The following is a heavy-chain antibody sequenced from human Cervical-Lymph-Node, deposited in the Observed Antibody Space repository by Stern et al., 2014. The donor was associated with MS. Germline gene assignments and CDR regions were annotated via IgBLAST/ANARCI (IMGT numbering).Heavy chain of an antibody. Sequence: VKLGESGPAVVKPTQTLTLTCTFSGFSLSSDGMCVTWIRQPPGKALEWLALLDWTKAKYYKTSLQTRLKLSKAHPKNQVVLKMTNIDPMDTATYYCARMVGATGYYYDVDVWGQGTTVTVSS. CDR1: GFSLSSDGMC. CDR3: ARMVGATGYYYDVDV. CDR2: LDWTKAK. J-gene: IGHJ6*02. V-gene: IGHV2-70*01. D-gene: IGHD1-26*01.